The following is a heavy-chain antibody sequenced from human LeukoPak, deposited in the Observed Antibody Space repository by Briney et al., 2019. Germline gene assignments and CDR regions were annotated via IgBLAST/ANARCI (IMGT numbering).Heavy chain of an antibody. J-gene: IGHJ4*02. Sequence: GRSLILSCAASGFTFSGYGIHWVRQAPGKGLEWVAFLSYDGSNKFYADSVKGRFTISRDNSENTLHLQMNSLKDEDTAVYYCARGLYKNGWYYFDYWGQGTLVTVSS. V-gene: IGHV3-33*01. D-gene: IGHD6-19*01. CDR2: LSYDGSNK. CDR1: GFTFSGYG. CDR3: ARGLYKNGWYYFDY.